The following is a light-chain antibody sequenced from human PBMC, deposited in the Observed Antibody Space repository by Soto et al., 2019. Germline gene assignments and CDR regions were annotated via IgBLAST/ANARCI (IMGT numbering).Light chain of an antibody. CDR1: RTDVDGYDY. V-gene: IGLV2-14*03. CDR2: DVY. Sequence: QSVLTQPASVSGSPGQSIAISCTGVRTDVDGYDYVSWYQQHPGQAPQLIIYDVYSRPSGVSHRFSGSKSGDTASLTISGLQAEDEADYYCTSYTSSTPFYAFGTGTKVTVL. CDR3: TSYTSSTPFYA. J-gene: IGLJ1*01.